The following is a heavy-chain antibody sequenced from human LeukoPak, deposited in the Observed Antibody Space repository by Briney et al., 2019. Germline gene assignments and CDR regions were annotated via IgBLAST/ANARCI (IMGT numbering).Heavy chain of an antibody. D-gene: IGHD2-8*02. Sequence: SETLSLTCTVSGGSISSSSYYWGWIRQPPGKGLEWIGSIYYSGSTYYNPSLKSRVTISVDTSKNRFSLKLSSVTAADTAVYYCARGGVIIYYYYGMDVWGQGTTVTISS. V-gene: IGHV4-39*01. CDR1: GGSISSSSYY. J-gene: IGHJ6*02. CDR2: IYYSGST. CDR3: ARGGVIIYYYYGMDV.